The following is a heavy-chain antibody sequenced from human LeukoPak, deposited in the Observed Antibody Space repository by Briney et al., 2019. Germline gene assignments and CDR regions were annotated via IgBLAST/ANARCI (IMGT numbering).Heavy chain of an antibody. V-gene: IGHV1-69*01. CDR3: ARVGGPFLEWLGEIVFDAFDI. CDR2: IIPIFGTA. Sequence: SAKVSCKASGGTFSSYAISWVRQAPGQGLEWMGGIIPIFGTANYAQKFQGRVTITADESTSTAYMELSSLRSEDTAVYYCARVGGPFLEWLGEIVFDAFDIWGQGTMVTVSS. CDR1: GGTFSSYA. D-gene: IGHD3-3*02. J-gene: IGHJ3*02.